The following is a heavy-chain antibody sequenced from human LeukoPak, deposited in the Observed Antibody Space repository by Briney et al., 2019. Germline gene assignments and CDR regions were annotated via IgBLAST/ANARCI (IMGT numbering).Heavy chain of an antibody. CDR2: IRFDGTSE. CDR3: AKVEGYSYGPLDY. D-gene: IGHD5-18*01. J-gene: IGHJ4*02. CDR1: GFTFSNFG. V-gene: IGHV3-30*02. Sequence: GGSLRLSCATSGFTFSNFGMHWVRQAPGKGLEWVAFIRFDGTSEFYADSVKARFTISRDNSKNTLYLRMNSLRAEDTAVYYCAKVEGYSYGPLDYWGQGTLVTVSS.